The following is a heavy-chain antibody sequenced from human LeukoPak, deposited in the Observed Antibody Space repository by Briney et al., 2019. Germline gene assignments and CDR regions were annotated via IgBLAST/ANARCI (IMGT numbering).Heavy chain of an antibody. CDR3: ARTRGYSGYVDVFDI. CDR2: IYYSGST. CDR1: GGSISSSSYY. V-gene: IGHV4-39*01. Sequence: PSETLSLTCTVSGGSISSSSYYWGWIRQPPGKGLEWIVTIYYSGSTYYSPSLKSRVTISADTSKNQFSLKLTSVTAADTAVYYCARTRGYSGYVDVFDIWGQGTMVTVSS. J-gene: IGHJ3*02. D-gene: IGHD5-12*01.